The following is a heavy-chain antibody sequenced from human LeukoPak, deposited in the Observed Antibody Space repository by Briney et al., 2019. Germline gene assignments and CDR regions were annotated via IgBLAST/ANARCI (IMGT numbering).Heavy chain of an antibody. D-gene: IGHD3-3*01. V-gene: IGHV4-59*01. CDR1: GGSISSYY. CDR2: IYYSGST. Sequence: SETLSLTCTVSGGSISSYYWSWIRQPPGKRLEWIGHIYYSGSTNYNPSLKSRVTISVDTSKNQISLMLSSVTAADTAVYCCGSRSSIWSGYQDTLYYFDSWGQGTLVTVSS. J-gene: IGHJ4*02. CDR3: GSRSSIWSGYQDTLYYFDS.